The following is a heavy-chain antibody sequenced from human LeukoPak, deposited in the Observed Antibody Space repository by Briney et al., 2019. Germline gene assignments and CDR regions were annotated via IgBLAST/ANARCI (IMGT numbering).Heavy chain of an antibody. CDR3: ARERMVRGVYDYMDV. CDR1: GYTFTSYG. CDR2: IIPIFGTA. D-gene: IGHD3-10*01. Sequence: ASVKVSCKASGYTFTSYGISWVRQAPGRELEWMGGIIPIFGTANYAQKFQGRVTITADKSTSTAYMELSSLRSEDTAVYYCARERMVRGVYDYMDVWGKGTTVTVSS. J-gene: IGHJ6*03. V-gene: IGHV1-69*06.